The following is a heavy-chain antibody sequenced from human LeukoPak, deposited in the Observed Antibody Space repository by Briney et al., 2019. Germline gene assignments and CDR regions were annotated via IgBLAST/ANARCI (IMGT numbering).Heavy chain of an antibody. D-gene: IGHD3-9*01. Sequence: GGSLRLSCAASGFTFSSYGMHWVRQTPGKGLEWVAFIRYDGSNKYYADSVKGRFTISRDNSKNTLYLQMNSLRAEDTAVYYCAKDIPEDYDILTGYFGYWGQGTLVTVSS. CDR2: IRYDGSNK. J-gene: IGHJ4*02. V-gene: IGHV3-30*02. CDR3: AKDIPEDYDILTGYFGY. CDR1: GFTFSSYG.